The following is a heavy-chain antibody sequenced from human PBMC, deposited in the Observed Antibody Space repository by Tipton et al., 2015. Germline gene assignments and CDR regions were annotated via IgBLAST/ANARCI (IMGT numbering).Heavy chain of an antibody. CDR1: AYSISSDYY. D-gene: IGHD6-13*01. CDR2: TSHSGNT. Sequence: TLSLTCAVSAYSISSDYYWGWIRQPPGKGLEWIGSTSHSGNTYYNPSLKSRVTMSRDTSKNQFSLKLSSVTAADTAVYYCARLFYSTSWYWFDPWGQGTLVTVSS. V-gene: IGHV4-38-2*01. CDR3: ARLFYSTSWYWFDP. J-gene: IGHJ5*02.